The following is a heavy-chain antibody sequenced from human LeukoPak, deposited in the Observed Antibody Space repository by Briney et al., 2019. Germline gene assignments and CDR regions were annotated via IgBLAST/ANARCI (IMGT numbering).Heavy chain of an antibody. J-gene: IGHJ4*02. CDR2: IFPSGGEI. CDR3: ARRASLNYIDY. V-gene: IGHV3-23*01. CDR1: GSTFSTIA. Sequence: GGSLRLSCAASGSTFSTIAMIWVRQPPGKGLEWVSSIFPSGGEIHYADSVRGRFTISRGNSTSPLSLQVNSLRAEDTAVYCCARRASLNYIDYWGQGTLVTVSS. D-gene: IGHD3-10*01.